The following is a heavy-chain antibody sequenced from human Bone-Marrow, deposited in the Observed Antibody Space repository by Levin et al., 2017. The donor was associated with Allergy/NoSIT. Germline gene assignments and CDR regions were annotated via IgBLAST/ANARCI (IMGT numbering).Heavy chain of an antibody. D-gene: IGHD6-19*01. Sequence: GSLRLSCNVSGVSINNYFWSWIRQPPGKGLEWIGYIYSTASSSYNPSLKNRVTMSIETSKNQVSLKLRSVTAADTAVYYCARAGDWESSVWYGTKDYAMEFCGQGTTVTVSS. J-gene: IGHJ6*02. CDR3: ARAGDWESSVWYGTKDYAMEF. V-gene: IGHV4-59*01. CDR2: IYSTASS. CDR1: GVSINNYF.